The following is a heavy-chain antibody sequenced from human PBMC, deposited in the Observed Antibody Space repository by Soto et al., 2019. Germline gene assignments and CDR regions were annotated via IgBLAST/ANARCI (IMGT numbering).Heavy chain of an antibody. J-gene: IGHJ6*02. V-gene: IGHV4-59*08. Sequence: QVQLQESGPGLVKPSETLSLSCTVSGGSISSYYWRWFRQSPGKRMEWIGYVHHSWGSSYNPSLPGRVATSLDPSKSQFSLKVTSVTATDTAVYYCARQGFGPLHGLVDVWGQGTTVTVSS. D-gene: IGHD3-10*01. CDR3: ARQGFGPLHGLVDV. CDR2: VHHSWGS. CDR1: GGSISSYY.